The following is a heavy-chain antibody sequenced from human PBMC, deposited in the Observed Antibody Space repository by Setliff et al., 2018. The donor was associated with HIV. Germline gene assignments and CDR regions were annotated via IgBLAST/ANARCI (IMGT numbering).Heavy chain of an antibody. Sequence: SETLSLTCTVSGCSISSSSYYWGWIRQPPGKGLEWIGSINHSGSTNYSPSLKSRVTISVDTSKNQFTLKLRSVTAADTAVYYCEVAGQWGQGTLVTVSS. D-gene: IGHD6-19*01. CDR3: EVAGQ. V-gene: IGHV4-39*06. CDR1: GCSISSSSYY. CDR2: INHSGST. J-gene: IGHJ4*02.